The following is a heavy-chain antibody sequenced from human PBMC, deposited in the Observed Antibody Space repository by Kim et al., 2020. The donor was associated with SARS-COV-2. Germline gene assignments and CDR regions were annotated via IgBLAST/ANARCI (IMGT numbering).Heavy chain of an antibody. J-gene: IGHJ4*02. CDR1: GFTFSSYW. CDR2: IKQDGSEK. Sequence: GGSLRLSCAASGFTFSSYWMSWVRQAPGKGLEWVANIKQDGSEKYYVDSVKGRFTISRDNAKNSLYLQMNSLRAEDTAVYYCARVNRNNYYDSSGYYSYWGQGTLVTVSS. V-gene: IGHV3-7*03. D-gene: IGHD3-22*01. CDR3: ARVNRNNYYDSSGYYSY.